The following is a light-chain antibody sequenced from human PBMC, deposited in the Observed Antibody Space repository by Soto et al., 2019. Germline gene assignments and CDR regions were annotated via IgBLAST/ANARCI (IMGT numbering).Light chain of an antibody. CDR2: AAS. V-gene: IGKV1-39*01. CDR1: QSISSY. J-gene: IGKJ5*01. CDR3: QHSYSTPPE. Sequence: DIQMTQSPSSLSASVGDRVTITCRASQSISSYLNWYQQKPGKAPKPLIYAASRLQSGVPSRLSGSGSGTDVTLTISSLQPEDFATYYCQHSYSTPPEFGQGIRLEIK.